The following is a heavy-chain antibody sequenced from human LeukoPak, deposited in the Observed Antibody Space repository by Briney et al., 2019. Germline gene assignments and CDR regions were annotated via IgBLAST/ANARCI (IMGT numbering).Heavy chain of an antibody. CDR1: GFTFDDYG. V-gene: IGHV3-20*04. J-gene: IGHJ4*02. D-gene: IGHD6-19*01. CDR2: INWNGGST. CDR3: ARDSIAVAGSREDY. Sequence: GGSLRLSCAASGFTFDDYGMSWVRQAPGKGLEWVSGINWNGGSTGYADSVKGRFTISRDNAKNSLYLQMNSLRSEDTAVYYCARDSIAVAGSREDYWGQGTLVTVSS.